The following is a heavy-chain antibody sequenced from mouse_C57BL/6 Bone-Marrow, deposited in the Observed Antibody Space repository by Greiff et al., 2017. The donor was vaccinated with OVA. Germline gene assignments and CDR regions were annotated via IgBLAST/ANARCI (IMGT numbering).Heavy chain of an antibody. CDR2: TFYSGIT. V-gene: IGHV3-3*01. CDR3: ARSDGPYWYFDV. Sequence: EVQLVESGPSLVRPSQTLSLTCTVTGFSFTSDCYWIWIRQFPGNKLESIGYTFYSGITYYNPSLESRTYIKRDTSKNQFALKLSAVTTEDTATYYCARSDGPYWYFDVWGTGTTVTVSS. D-gene: IGHD2-3*01. CDR1: GFSFTSDCY. J-gene: IGHJ1*03.